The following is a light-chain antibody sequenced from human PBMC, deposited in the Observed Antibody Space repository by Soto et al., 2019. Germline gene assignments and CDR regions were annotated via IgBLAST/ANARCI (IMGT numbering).Light chain of an antibody. CDR1: QTVTSN. V-gene: IGKV3-15*01. CDR2: GAS. J-gene: IGKJ1*01. Sequence: EIVMTQSPVTLSVSPGETANLSCRASQTVTSNLAWYQQKPGRSPRLLLSGASTRATGIPARFSGSGSGTDFTLTISRLEPEDFAVYYCQQWGSSSWTFGQGTKVDIK. CDR3: QQWGSSSWT.